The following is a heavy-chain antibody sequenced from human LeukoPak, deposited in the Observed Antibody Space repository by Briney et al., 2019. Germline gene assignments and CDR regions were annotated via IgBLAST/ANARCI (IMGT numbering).Heavy chain of an antibody. D-gene: IGHD6-19*01. J-gene: IGHJ4*02. Sequence: QTGGSLRLSCAASGFTFNNYAMSWVRQAPGKGLEWVSAISVSGGSIYYADSVKGRFTISRDNSKNTLYLQMDSLRAEDTAVYYCAKRIAVVGPYFDYWGQGTLVTVSS. CDR2: ISVSGGSI. V-gene: IGHV3-23*01. CDR1: GFTFNNYA. CDR3: AKRIAVVGPYFDY.